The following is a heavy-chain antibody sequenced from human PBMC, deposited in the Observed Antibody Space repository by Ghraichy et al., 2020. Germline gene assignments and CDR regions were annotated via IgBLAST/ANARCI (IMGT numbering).Heavy chain of an antibody. CDR3: AREGSVWSPAF. CDR2: ISWNGGGT. D-gene: IGHD6-19*01. CDR1: GFTFADYG. Sequence: GGSLRLSCVASGFTFADYGVSWVRQAPGKGLEWVSGISWNGGGTGYVDSVKGRFTISRDNAKNSLYLEMNSLRAEDTALYYCAREGSVWSPAFWGQGTLVTVSS. V-gene: IGHV3-20*04. J-gene: IGHJ4*02.